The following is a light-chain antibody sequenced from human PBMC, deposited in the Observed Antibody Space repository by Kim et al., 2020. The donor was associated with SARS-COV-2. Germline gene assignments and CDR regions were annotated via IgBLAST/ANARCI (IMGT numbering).Light chain of an antibody. V-gene: IGKV3-11*01. CDR1: RSVSTF. CDR3: HHRSDWPLT. CDR2: DAS. J-gene: IGKJ4*01. Sequence: EIVLTQSPAPLPLSPGERATLSCRASRSVSTFLAWYQQEPGQAPRLLIYDASNRATGIPPRFSGSGSGTDFTLTISSLEPDDFAVYYCHHRSDWPLTFGGGTKVDIK.